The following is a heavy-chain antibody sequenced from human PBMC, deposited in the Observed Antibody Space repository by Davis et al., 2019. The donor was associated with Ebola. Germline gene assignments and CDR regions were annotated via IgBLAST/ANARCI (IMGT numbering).Heavy chain of an antibody. D-gene: IGHD6-13*01. J-gene: IGHJ2*01. CDR3: ARKAAAGTVPLRWYFDL. CDR2: IYTSGST. CDR1: GGSFSGYY. V-gene: IGHV4-59*10. Sequence: SETLSLTCAVYGGSFSGYYWSWIRQPAGKGLEWIGRIYTSGSTNYNPSLKSRVTMSVDTSKNQFSLKLSSVTAADTAVYYCARKAAAGTVPLRWYFDLWGRGTLVTVSS.